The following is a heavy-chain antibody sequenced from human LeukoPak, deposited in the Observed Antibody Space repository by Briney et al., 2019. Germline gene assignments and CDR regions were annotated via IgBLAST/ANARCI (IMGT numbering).Heavy chain of an antibody. CDR1: GGTFSSYA. V-gene: IGHV1-69*13. J-gene: IGHJ4*02. Sequence: GASEKVSCKASGGTFSSYAISWVRQAPGQGLEWMGGIIPIFGTANYAQKFQGRVTITADESTSTAYMELSSLRSEDTAVYYCAQIPIVGDTYWGQGTLVTVSS. D-gene: IGHD1-26*01. CDR3: AQIPIVGDTY. CDR2: IIPIFGTA.